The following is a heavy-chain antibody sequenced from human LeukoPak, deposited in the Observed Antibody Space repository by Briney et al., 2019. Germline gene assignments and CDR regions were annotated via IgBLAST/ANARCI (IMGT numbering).Heavy chain of an antibody. J-gene: IGHJ6*03. CDR2: ISAYNGNT. Sequence: ASVKVSCKASGYTFTSYGISWVRQAPGQGLEWMGWISAYNGNTNYAQKLQGRVTMTTDTSTSTAYMELSSLRSEDTAVYYCARGEYSSSSELYYYYMDVWGKGTTVTVSS. V-gene: IGHV1-18*01. CDR3: ARGEYSSSSELYYYYMDV. CDR1: GYTFTSYG. D-gene: IGHD6-6*01.